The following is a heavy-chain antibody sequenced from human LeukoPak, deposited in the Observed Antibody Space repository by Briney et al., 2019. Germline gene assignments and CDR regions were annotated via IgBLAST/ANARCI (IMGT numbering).Heavy chain of an antibody. CDR2: ISVRGGTGSTT. J-gene: IGHJ4*02. Sequence: PGGSLRLSCAASGFTFIRYAMNWVRQAPGKGLEWVSTISVRGGTGSTTYYADSVKGRFTISRDNSKSTLYLQMNSLRAEDTAVYYCAKETPVTTGLDYWGQGTLVTVSS. D-gene: IGHD4-17*01. V-gene: IGHV3-23*01. CDR3: AKETPVTTGLDY. CDR1: GFTFIRYA.